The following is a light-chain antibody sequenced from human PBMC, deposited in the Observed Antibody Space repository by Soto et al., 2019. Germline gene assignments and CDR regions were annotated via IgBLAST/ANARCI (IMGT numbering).Light chain of an antibody. CDR2: EVN. V-gene: IGLV2-14*01. CDR1: RGDVGAYNY. J-gene: IGLJ1*01. Sequence: QSVLTQPASVSGSPGQSITISCTGTRGDVGAYNYVSWYQRHPGKAPKLLIYEVNSRPSGVSNRFSGSKSGNTASLTISGLQAEDEADYFCSSYTSSDTLYVFGSGTKVTVL. CDR3: SSYTSSDTLYV.